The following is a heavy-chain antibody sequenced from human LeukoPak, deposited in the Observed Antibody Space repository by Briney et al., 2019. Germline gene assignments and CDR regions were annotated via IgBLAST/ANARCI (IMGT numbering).Heavy chain of an antibody. V-gene: IGHV3-64*04. Sequence: GGSLRLSCSASGFTFSTYAMHWVRQAPGKGLEYVSSVSSNVYSTHYADSVKGRFTISRDNAKNALYLQMNSLRVEDTAVYYCARDGRCGGDCYASWGQGTLVTVSS. J-gene: IGHJ4*02. D-gene: IGHD2-21*02. CDR2: VSSNVYST. CDR1: GFTFSTYA. CDR3: ARDGRCGGDCYAS.